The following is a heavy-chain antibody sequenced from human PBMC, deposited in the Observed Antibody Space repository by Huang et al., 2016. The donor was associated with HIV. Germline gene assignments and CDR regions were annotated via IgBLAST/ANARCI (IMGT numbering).Heavy chain of an antibody. J-gene: IGHJ4*02. Sequence: QVQLQESGPGLVKPSQTLSLTCTVSGDSIGSGGHYWSWIRQPPGKGLEWIGFIYYSGSPYHNPALKSRVTISVDTSKNQFSLKLSSVTAADTAVYFCSRALYYHGSGSYSDYWGRGTLVTVSS. V-gene: IGHV4-30-4*08. CDR1: GDSIGSGGHY. D-gene: IGHD3-10*01. CDR2: IYYSGSP. CDR3: SRALYYHGSGSYSDY.